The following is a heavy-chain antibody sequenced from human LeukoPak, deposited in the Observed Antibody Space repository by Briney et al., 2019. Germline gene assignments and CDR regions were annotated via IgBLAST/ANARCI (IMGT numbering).Heavy chain of an antibody. Sequence: SGGSLRLSCAASGFTFSSYAMHWVRQAPGKGLEWVAIIAYDGGNKYCADSVKGRFTISRDNSKNTVYLQMNSLRAEDTAVYYCSRGKRSSTSCAYPYYYYYMDVWGKGTTVTVSS. CDR1: GFTFSSYA. D-gene: IGHD2-2*01. CDR3: SRGKRSSTSCAYPYYYYYMDV. CDR2: IAYDGGNK. J-gene: IGHJ6*03. V-gene: IGHV3-30*04.